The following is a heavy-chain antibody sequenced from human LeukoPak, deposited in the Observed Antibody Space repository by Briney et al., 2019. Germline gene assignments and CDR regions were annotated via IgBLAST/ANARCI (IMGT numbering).Heavy chain of an antibody. CDR3: ARDRDGSGWVELDY. CDR1: GFTFSNYW. Sequence: GGSPRLSCAASGFTFSNYWMSWVRQAPGKGLEWVASIKQDGSDKYYVDSVRGRFTISRDNVENSLYLQMNSLRAEDTAVYYCARDRDGSGWVELDYWGQGTLVTVSS. CDR2: IKQDGSDK. D-gene: IGHD6-19*01. V-gene: IGHV3-7*01. J-gene: IGHJ4*02.